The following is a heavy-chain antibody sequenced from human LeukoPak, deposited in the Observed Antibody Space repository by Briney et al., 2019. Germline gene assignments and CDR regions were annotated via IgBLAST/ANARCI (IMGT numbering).Heavy chain of an antibody. V-gene: IGHV4-61*02. J-gene: IGHJ5*02. CDR2: IYTSGST. D-gene: IGHD2-21*01. Sequence: SQTLSLTCAVSGGSISSGSYYWSWIRQPAGKGLEWIGRIYTSGSTNYTPSLKSRVTISVDTSKNQFSLKLSSVTAADTAVYYCAREDRLGDVWFDPWGQGTLVTVSS. CDR1: GGSISSGSYY. CDR3: AREDRLGDVWFDP.